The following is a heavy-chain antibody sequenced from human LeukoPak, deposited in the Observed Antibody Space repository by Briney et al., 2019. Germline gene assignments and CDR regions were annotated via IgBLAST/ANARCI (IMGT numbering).Heavy chain of an antibody. Sequence: PGGSLRLSCAASGFTVSSNYMSWVRQAPGKGLEWVSVIYSGGSTYYADSVKGRFTISRDNSKNTLYLQMNSLRAEDTAVYYCAKYSSSWGYYYGMDVWGQGTTVTVSS. D-gene: IGHD6-13*01. CDR1: GFTVSSNY. V-gene: IGHV3-53*01. J-gene: IGHJ6*02. CDR3: AKYSSSWGYYYGMDV. CDR2: IYSGGST.